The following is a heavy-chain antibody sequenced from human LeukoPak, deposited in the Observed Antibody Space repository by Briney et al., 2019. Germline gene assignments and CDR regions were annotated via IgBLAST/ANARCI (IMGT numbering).Heavy chain of an antibody. CDR1: GFTFSSYS. CDR3: ARDREITIFGVVGASCFDY. CDR2: ISSSSSTI. Sequence: GGSLRLSCAASGFTFSSYSMNWVRQAPGKGLEWVSYISSSSSTIYYADSVKGRFTISRDNAKNSLYLQMNSLRAEDTAVYYCARDREITIFGVVGASCFDYWGQGTLVTVSS. V-gene: IGHV3-48*01. J-gene: IGHJ4*02. D-gene: IGHD3-3*01.